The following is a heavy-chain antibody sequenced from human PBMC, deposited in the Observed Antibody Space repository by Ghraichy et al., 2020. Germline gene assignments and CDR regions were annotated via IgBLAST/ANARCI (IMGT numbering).Heavy chain of an antibody. D-gene: IGHD3-10*01. CDR3: ARDLHNYYGSGSYYNYDY. CDR2: ISAYNGNT. CDR1: GYTFTSYG. Sequence: ASVKVSCKASGYTFTSYGISWVRQAPGQGLEWMGWISAYNGNTNYAQKLQGRVTMTTDTSTSTAYMELRSLRSDDTAVYYCARDLHNYYGSGSYYNYDYWGQGTLVTVSS. V-gene: IGHV1-18*04. J-gene: IGHJ4*02.